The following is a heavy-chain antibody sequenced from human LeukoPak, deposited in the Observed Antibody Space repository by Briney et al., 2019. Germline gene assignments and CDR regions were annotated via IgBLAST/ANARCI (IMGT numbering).Heavy chain of an antibody. V-gene: IGHV1-2*02. CDR3: ARNPLDYGDYFFDY. D-gene: IGHD4-17*01. CDR2: INPNSGNT. CDR1: GYTFTDYY. Sequence: ASVRVSCKASGYTFTDYYMHWMRQAPGQGLEWMGWINPNSGNTNFAQKFQGRVTMTRDTSISTAYMELSRLTSDDTAVYYCARNPLDYGDYFFDYWGQGTLVPVSS. J-gene: IGHJ4*02.